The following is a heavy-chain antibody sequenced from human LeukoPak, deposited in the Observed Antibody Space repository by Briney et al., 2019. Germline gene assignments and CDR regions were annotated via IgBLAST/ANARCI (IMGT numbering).Heavy chain of an antibody. CDR2: INHSGST. CDR3: ARNMVD. V-gene: IGHV4-34*01. J-gene: IGHJ4*02. CDR1: GGSFSGYY. Sequence: SETLSLTCAVYGGSFSGYYWSWIRQPPGKGLEWMGEINHSGSTNYNPSLKSRVTISVDTSKNQFSLKLSSVTAADTAVYYCARNMVDWGQGTLVTVSS. D-gene: IGHD3-10*01.